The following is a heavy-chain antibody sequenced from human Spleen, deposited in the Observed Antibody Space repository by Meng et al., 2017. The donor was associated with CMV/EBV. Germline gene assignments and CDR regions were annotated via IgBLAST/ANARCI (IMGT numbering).Heavy chain of an antibody. CDR3: ARGRLTGYYSD. V-gene: IGHV4-39*01. CDR1: GGSISSSSYY. CDR2: IYYSGST. D-gene: IGHD3-9*01. Sequence: SETLSLTCTVSGGSISSSSYYWGWIRQPPGKGLEWIGSIYYSGSTYYNPSLKSRVTISVDTSKNQFSLKLSSVTAADTAVYYCARGRLTGYYSDWGQGTLVTVSS. J-gene: IGHJ4*02.